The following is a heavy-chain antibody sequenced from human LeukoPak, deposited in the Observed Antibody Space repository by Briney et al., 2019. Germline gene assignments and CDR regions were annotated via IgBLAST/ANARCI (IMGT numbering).Heavy chain of an antibody. D-gene: IGHD3-3*01. CDR3: TTLSYDVHY. CDR1: GFIFHNAW. J-gene: IGHJ4*02. Sequence: GGSLRLPCAASGFIFHNAWMTWVRRAPGKGLEWVGRIKSNPDGGTADYAAPVKGRFIISRDDSKNTLYLQLNSLKTEDTAVYYCTTLSYDVHYWGQGTLVTVSS. CDR2: IKSNPDGGTA. V-gene: IGHV3-15*05.